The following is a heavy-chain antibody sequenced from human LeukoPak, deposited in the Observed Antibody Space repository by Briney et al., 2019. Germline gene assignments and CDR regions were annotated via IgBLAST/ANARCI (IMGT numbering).Heavy chain of an antibody. V-gene: IGHV3-30*04. J-gene: IGHJ3*02. Sequence: GGSLRLSCAASGFTFSSYAMHWVRQAPGKGLEWVAVISYDGTNKYYADSVKGRFTISRDNSKNTLYLQMNSLRVEDTAVYYCARDRAAAAGFDAFDIWGQGTMVTVSS. D-gene: IGHD6-13*01. CDR2: ISYDGTNK. CDR3: ARDRAAAAGFDAFDI. CDR1: GFTFSSYA.